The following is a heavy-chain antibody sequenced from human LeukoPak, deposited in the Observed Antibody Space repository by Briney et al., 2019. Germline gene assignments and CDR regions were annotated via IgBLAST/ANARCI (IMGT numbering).Heavy chain of an antibody. V-gene: IGHV5-51*01. D-gene: IGHD3-16*01. CDR1: GCTFTSYW. J-gene: IGHJ4*02. Sequence: GESLKISCKGSGCTFTSYWIGWVRQMPGKGLEWMGIISRGASYTRYSPSFQGQVTISADKSINTAYLQWSSLKASDTAMYFCARGDDLLLLDYWGQGTLVTVSS. CDR2: ISRGASYT. CDR3: ARGDDLLLLDY.